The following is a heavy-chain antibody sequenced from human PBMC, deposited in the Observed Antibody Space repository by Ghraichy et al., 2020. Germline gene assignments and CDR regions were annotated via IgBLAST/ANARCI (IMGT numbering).Heavy chain of an antibody. J-gene: IGHJ6*02. Sequence: GGSLRLSCAASGFTFSSYAMSWVRQAPGKGLEWVSAISGSGGSTYYADSVKGRFTISRDNSKNTLYLQMNSLRAEDTAVYYCAKQQLDSGWLLRANYYYYGMDVWGQGTTVTVSS. V-gene: IGHV3-23*01. CDR1: GFTFSSYA. CDR3: AKQQLDSGWLLRANYYYYGMDV. CDR2: ISGSGGST. D-gene: IGHD6-13*01.